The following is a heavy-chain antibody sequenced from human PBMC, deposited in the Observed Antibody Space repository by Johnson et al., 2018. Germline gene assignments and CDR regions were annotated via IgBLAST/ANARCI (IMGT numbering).Heavy chain of an antibody. CDR3: SRGSGYSTSWCNNHGYMDV. CDR2: IRNKAYGETT. D-gene: IGHD6-13*01. V-gene: IGHV3-49*03. Sequence: VQLVESGGGLVQPGRSLRLSCTTSGFTFGEYTMSWFRQAPGKGLEWVGFIRNKAYGETTEYAASAKGRFAISRDDSKSIAYLQMNSLQTEDTGVYYCSRGSGYSTSWCNNHGYMDVWGKGTTVTVSS. CDR1: GFTFGEYT. J-gene: IGHJ6*03.